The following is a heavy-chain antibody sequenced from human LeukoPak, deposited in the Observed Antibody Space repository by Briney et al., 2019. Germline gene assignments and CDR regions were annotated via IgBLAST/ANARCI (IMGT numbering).Heavy chain of an antibody. CDR3: ARDRVRADV. Sequence: GGSLRLSCAASGFTFSSYGMHWVRQAPGKGLEWVAVIWYDGSNKYYADSVKGRFTISRDNSKNTLYLQMNSLRAEDTAEYYCARDRVRADVWGQGTTVTVSS. V-gene: IGHV3-33*01. J-gene: IGHJ6*02. CDR1: GFTFSSYG. CDR2: IWYDGSNK.